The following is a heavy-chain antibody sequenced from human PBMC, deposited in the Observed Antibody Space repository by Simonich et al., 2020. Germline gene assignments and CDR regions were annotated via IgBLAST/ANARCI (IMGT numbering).Heavy chain of an antibody. CDR3: ARHAGFAFDI. CDR1: GGSISSSSYY. CDR2: IDYSRST. J-gene: IGHJ3*02. V-gene: IGHV4-39*01. D-gene: IGHD6-13*01. Sequence: QLQLQESGPGLVKPSETLSLTCTVSGGSISSSSYYWGWIRQPPGKGLEWIGIIDYSRSTYHNPSLKSRVTISVDTSKNQFSLKLSSVTAADTAVYYCARHAGFAFDIWGQGTMVTVSS.